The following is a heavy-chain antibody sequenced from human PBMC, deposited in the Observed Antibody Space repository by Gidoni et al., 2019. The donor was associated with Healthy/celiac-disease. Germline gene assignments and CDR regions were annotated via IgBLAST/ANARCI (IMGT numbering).Heavy chain of an antibody. J-gene: IGHJ4*02. CDR3: ATESAYYYDSSGYYYSDY. CDR1: RFTFSSYA. Sequence: EVQLLESGGGLVQPGGSLRLSCAASRFTFSSYALSWVRQAPGKGLEWVSAISGSGGSTYYADSVKGRLTISRDNSKNTLYLQMNSLRAEDTAVYYCATESAYYYDSSGYYYSDYWGQGTLVTVSS. CDR2: ISGSGGST. V-gene: IGHV3-23*01. D-gene: IGHD3-22*01.